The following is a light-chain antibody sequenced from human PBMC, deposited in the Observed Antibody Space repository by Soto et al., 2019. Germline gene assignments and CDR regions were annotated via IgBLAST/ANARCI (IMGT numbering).Light chain of an antibody. CDR1: SGSIASNY. J-gene: IGLJ3*02. CDR3: QSYDSSNHVWV. V-gene: IGLV6-57*01. CDR2: EDN. Sequence: NFMLTQPHSVSASPGKTVTFSCTRSSGSIASNYVQWYQQRPGSSPTTVIYEDNHRPSGVPARFSGSIDSSSNSASLTISGLKTEDEADYYCQSYDSSNHVWVFGGGTKVTVL.